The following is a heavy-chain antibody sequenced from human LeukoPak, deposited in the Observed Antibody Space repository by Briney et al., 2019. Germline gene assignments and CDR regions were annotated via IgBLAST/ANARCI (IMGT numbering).Heavy chain of an antibody. D-gene: IGHD3-16*01. J-gene: IGHJ2*01. CDR2: IYYSGST. V-gene: IGHV4-59*08. CDR3: ARHSGELWPDWYFDL. CDR1: GGSISSYY. Sequence: SETLSLTCTVSGGSISSYYWSWIRQPPGKGLEWIGYIYYSGSTNYNPSLKSRVTISVDTSKNQFSLKLSSVTAADTAVYYCARHSGELWPDWYFDLWGRGTLVTVSS.